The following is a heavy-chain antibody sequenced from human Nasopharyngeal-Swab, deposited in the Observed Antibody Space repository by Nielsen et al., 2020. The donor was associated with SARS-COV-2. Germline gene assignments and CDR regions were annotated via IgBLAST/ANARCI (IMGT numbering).Heavy chain of an antibody. CDR3: TTDFYFDY. J-gene: IGHJ4*02. V-gene: IGHV3-73*01. CDR1: GFIFSASA. Sequence: GESLKISCAASGFIFSASAIHWVRQASGKGLEWVGRLGDKDHNYAPTYGASVQGRFTISRDDSKNTAFLQMDSLKTEDTALYYCTTDFYFDYWGQGTLVTVSS. CDR2: LGDKDHNYAP.